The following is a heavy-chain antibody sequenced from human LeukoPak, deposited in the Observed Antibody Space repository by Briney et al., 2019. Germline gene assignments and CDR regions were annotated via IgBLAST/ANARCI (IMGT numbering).Heavy chain of an antibody. CDR1: GFTFSGHW. CDR2: INEDGTDS. D-gene: IGHD1-1*01. J-gene: IGHJ4*02. V-gene: IGHV3-74*03. Sequence: GGSLRLSCTASGFTFSGHWIHWVRQAPGMGLVWVSRINEDGTDSMYAESVKGRFTISRDNARNTVHLQMNSLRAEDTAVYHCVRDETLWTLDWWGQGTLVSVSS. CDR3: VRDETLWTLDW.